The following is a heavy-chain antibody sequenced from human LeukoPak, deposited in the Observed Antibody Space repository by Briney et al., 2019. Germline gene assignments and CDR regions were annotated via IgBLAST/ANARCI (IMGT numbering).Heavy chain of an antibody. J-gene: IGHJ3*02. D-gene: IGHD5-18*01. CDR2: IYYSGSI. CDR3: ARVRGYSYGDLFVEDAFNI. Sequence: KTSETLSLTCTVSGGSISSYYWSWIRQPPGKGLEWVGYIYYSGSINYNPSLKSRLTISVDTSKNQFSLKLSSVTAADTAVYYCARVRGYSYGDLFVEDAFNIWGQGTMVTVSS. CDR1: GGSISSYY. V-gene: IGHV4-59*01.